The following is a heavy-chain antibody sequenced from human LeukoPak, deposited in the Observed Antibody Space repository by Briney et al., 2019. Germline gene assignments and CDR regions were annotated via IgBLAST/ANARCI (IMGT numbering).Heavy chain of an antibody. CDR1: GGSFSGYY. CDR2: INHSGST. Sequence: SETLSLTCAVYGGSFSGYYWSWIRQPPGKGLEWIGEINHSGSTNYNPSLKSRVTISVDTSKNQISLKLSSVTAADTAVYYCAASYYDFWSGYYNLDYWGQGTLVTVSS. V-gene: IGHV4-34*01. D-gene: IGHD3-3*01. CDR3: AASYYDFWSGYYNLDY. J-gene: IGHJ4*02.